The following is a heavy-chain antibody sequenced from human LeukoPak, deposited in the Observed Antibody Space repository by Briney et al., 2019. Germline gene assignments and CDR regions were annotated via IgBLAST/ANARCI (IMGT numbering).Heavy chain of an antibody. J-gene: IGHJ3*02. V-gene: IGHV1-69*13. CDR2: IIPIFGTA. CDR3: ARVRDQWLRSDAFDI. Sequence: SVKVSFKASGGTFSSYAISWVRQAPGQGLERMGGIIPIFGTANYAQKFQGRVTITADESTSTAYMELSSLRSEDTAVYYCARVRDQWLRSDAFDIWGQGTMVTVSS. CDR1: GGTFSSYA. D-gene: IGHD6-19*01.